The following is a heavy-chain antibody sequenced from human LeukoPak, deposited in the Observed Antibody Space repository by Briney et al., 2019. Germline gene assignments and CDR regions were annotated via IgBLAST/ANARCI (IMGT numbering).Heavy chain of an antibody. Sequence: GGSLRLSCAASGFTFSSYGMHWVRQAPGKGLEWVAFIRYDGSNKYYADSVKGRFTISRDNSKNTLYLQMNSLRAEDTAVYYCAKDLLSYYDSSGYAPGFDYWCQGTLVTVSS. V-gene: IGHV3-30*02. D-gene: IGHD3-22*01. CDR3: AKDLLSYYDSSGYAPGFDY. CDR1: GFTFSSYG. J-gene: IGHJ4*02. CDR2: IRYDGSNK.